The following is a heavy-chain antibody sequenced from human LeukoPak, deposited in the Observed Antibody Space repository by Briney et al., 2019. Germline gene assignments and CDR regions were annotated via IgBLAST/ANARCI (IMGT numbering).Heavy chain of an antibody. Sequence: GGSLRLSCAASGFTFSNFAMNWVRQAPGKGLEWVSAISGGGSATFYAASVKGRFTISRDNSKNTVFLQMNSLRAEDTFVYYCAKNCEISVYYSEGFDYWGQGTLATVSS. CDR2: ISGGGSAT. CDR1: GFTFSNFA. D-gene: IGHD3-22*01. CDR3: AKNCEISVYYSEGFDY. V-gene: IGHV3-23*01. J-gene: IGHJ4*02.